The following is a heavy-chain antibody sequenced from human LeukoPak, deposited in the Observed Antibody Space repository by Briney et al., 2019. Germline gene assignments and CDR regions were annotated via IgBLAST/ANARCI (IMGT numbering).Heavy chain of an antibody. CDR3: ARDLHFPPESRAYYDSSGYYQGGWFDP. D-gene: IGHD3-22*01. CDR2: INHSGST. CDR1: GGSFSGYY. V-gene: IGHV4-34*01. J-gene: IGHJ5*02. Sequence: SETLSLTCAVYGGSFSGYYWSWIRQPPGKGLEWIGEINHSGSTNYNPSLKSRVTISVDTSKNQFSLKLSSVTAADTAVYYCARDLHFPPESRAYYDSSGYYQGGWFDPWGQGTLVTVSS.